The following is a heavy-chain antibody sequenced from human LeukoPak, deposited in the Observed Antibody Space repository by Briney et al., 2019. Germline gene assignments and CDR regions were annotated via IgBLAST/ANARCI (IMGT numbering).Heavy chain of an antibody. CDR2: FDPEVDET. J-gene: IGHJ3*02. Sequence: ASVKVSCKVSGYSLRELSMHWVRQAPGKGLEWLGGFDPEVDETSYAQKFQGRFTMTDDTSTDTAYMELTSLRSEDTALYYCATDRIVEVNFEAFQIWGQGTIVTVST. CDR3: ATDRIVEVNFEAFQI. CDR1: GYSLRELS. D-gene: IGHD2-15*01. V-gene: IGHV1-24*01.